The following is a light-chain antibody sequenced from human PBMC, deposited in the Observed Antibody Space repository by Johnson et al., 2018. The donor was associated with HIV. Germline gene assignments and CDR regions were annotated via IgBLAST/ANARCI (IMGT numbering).Light chain of an antibody. Sequence: QSMLTQPPSVSAAPGQKVTISCSGSSSNIGNNYVSWYQQLPGTAPKLLIYDNNKRPSGIPDRFSGSKSGTSATLGITGLQTGDEADDYCGTWDSSLSAGGYVFGTGTKVTVL. J-gene: IGLJ1*01. V-gene: IGLV1-51*01. CDR3: GTWDSSLSAGGYV. CDR1: SSNIGNNY. CDR2: DNN.